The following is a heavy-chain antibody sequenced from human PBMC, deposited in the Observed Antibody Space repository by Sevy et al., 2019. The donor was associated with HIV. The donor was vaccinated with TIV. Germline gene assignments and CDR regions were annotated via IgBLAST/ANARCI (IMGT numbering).Heavy chain of an antibody. D-gene: IGHD3-22*01. CDR2: IKGQTDGGTT. CDR1: GFTFRNAS. Sequence: GGSLRLSCAASGFTFRNASMSWVRQAPGKGLEWVGRIKGQTDGGTTDYAAPVKGRFTISRDDSKNTLYLQMNSLKTEDTAVYYCTTEITMIVVVIKGNYWGQGTLVTVSS. CDR3: TTEITMIVVVIKGNY. J-gene: IGHJ4*02. V-gene: IGHV3-15*01.